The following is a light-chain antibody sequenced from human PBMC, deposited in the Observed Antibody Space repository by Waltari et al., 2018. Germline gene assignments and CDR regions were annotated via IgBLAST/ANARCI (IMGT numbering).Light chain of an antibody. CDR3: SSYTRASPLEV. CDR2: DVS. CDR1: NSHIGSYPY. V-gene: IGLV2-14*03. Sequence: QSALTQPASVSGSPGQSITISCTGTNSHIGSYPYVAWYQHHPGKAPKLILYDVSYRPSGGSDRFSGSRSGNTASLTISGLQAEDEANYYCSSYTRASPLEVFGGGTKVTVL. J-gene: IGLJ2*01.